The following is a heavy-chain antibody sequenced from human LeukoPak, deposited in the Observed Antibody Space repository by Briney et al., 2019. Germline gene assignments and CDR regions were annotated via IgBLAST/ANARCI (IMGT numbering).Heavy chain of an antibody. CDR1: GGSFSGYY. Sequence: SETLSLTCAVYGGSFSGYYWSWIRQPPGKGLEWIGEINHSGSTNYNPSLKSRVTISVDTSKNQFSLKLSSVTAADTAVYYCARGRYYGSGSKITFDYWGQGTLVTVSS. D-gene: IGHD3-10*01. CDR2: INHSGST. J-gene: IGHJ4*02. V-gene: IGHV4-34*01. CDR3: ARGRYYGSGSKITFDY.